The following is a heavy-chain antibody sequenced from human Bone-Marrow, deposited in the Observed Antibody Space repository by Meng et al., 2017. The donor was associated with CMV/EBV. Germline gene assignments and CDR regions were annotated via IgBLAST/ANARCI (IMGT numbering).Heavy chain of an antibody. CDR3: ARARVGGTELGY. D-gene: IGHD1-26*01. Sequence: CRASGYTFSSYGISWVRPAPGQGLGWMGWISTYSGNTNYAQKLKGRVTMTTDTLTSTAHMELRSLRSDDTAVYYCARARVGGTELGYWGQGTLVTVSS. V-gene: IGHV1-18*01. CDR2: ISTYSGNT. J-gene: IGHJ4*02. CDR1: GYTFSSYG.